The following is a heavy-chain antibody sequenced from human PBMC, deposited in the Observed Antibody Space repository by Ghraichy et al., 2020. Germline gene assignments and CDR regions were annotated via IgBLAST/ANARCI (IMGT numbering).Heavy chain of an antibody. CDR1: GFTFSSYS. CDR2: ISSSSSYI. V-gene: IGHV3-21*01. D-gene: IGHD2-15*01. J-gene: IGHJ4*02. CDR3: ARVSRGGPIDY. Sequence: GGSLSLSCAASGFTFSSYSMNWVRQAPGKGLEWVSSISSSSSYIYYADSVKGRFTISRDNAKNSLYLQMNSLRAEDTAVYYCARVSRGGPIDYWGQGTLVTVSS.